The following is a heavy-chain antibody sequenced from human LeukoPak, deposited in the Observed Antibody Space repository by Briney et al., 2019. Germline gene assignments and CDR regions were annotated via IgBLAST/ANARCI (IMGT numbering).Heavy chain of an antibody. CDR3: AREGCSGGRCYLGPYYFDY. D-gene: IGHD2-15*01. J-gene: IGHJ4*02. Sequence: SDTLSLTCPVSGGSNSSYYWSWIRQPPGKELEWIGYIHYSGSTNYNPSLKSRVTISVDTSKNQFSLKLSSVTAADTAVYYCAREGCSGGRCYLGPYYFDYWGQGTLVTVSS. CDR1: GGSNSSYY. V-gene: IGHV4-59*01. CDR2: IHYSGST.